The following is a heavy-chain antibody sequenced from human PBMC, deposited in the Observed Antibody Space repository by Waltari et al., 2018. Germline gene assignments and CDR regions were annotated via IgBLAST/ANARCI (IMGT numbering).Heavy chain of an antibody. CDR1: GFTFSSYS. CDR2: ISSSSSYI. J-gene: IGHJ4*02. V-gene: IGHV3-21*01. CDR3: ARDFRFLRVSDY. Sequence: EVQLVESGGGLVKPGGSLRLSCAASGFTFSSYSMNWVRQAPGKGLEWVSSISSSSSYIYYADSVKGRFTISRDNAKNSLYLQMNSLRAEDTAVYYCARDFRFLRVSDYWGQGTLVTVSS. D-gene: IGHD3-10*01.